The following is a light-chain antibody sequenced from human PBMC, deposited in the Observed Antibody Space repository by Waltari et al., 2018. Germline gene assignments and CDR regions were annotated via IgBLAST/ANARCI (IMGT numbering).Light chain of an antibody. CDR2: EVS. Sequence: QSALTQPASVSGSPGQSITLSCTGTRSDIVSSDYVSWYQQHPGKAPKLIIYEVSDRPSGVSYRFSGSKSGNTASLTIFGLQPEDEADYHCTSHTTTSTLVFGGGTRLTVL. J-gene: IGLJ2*01. V-gene: IGLV2-14*01. CDR1: RSDIVSSDY. CDR3: TSHTTTSTLV.